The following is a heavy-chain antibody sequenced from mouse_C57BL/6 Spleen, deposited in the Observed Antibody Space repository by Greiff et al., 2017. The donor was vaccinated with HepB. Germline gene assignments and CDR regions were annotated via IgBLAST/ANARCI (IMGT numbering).Heavy chain of an antibody. D-gene: IGHD4-1*01. V-gene: IGHV1-4*01. Sequence: VKLQQSGAELARPGASVKMSCKASGYTFTSYTMHWVKQRPGQGLEWIGYINPSSGYTKYNQKFKDKATLTADKSSSTAYMQLSSLTSEDSAVYYCARSRTGTVDYFDYWGQGTTLTVSS. CDR2: INPSSGYT. J-gene: IGHJ2*01. CDR3: ARSRTGTVDYFDY. CDR1: GYTFTSYT.